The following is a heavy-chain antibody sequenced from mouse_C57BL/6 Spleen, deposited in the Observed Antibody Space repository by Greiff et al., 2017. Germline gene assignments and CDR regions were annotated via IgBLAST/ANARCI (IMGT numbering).Heavy chain of an antibody. V-gene: IGHV1-64*01. J-gene: IGHJ4*01. CDR1: GYTFTSYW. D-gene: IGHD1-1*02. Sequence: QVQLQQPGAELVKPGASVKLSCKASGYTFTSYWMHWVKQRPGQGLEWIGMIHPNSGSTNYNEKFKSKATLTVDKSSSTAYMQLSSLTAEDSEVYYCARDDGLVSMDYWGQGTSVTVSS. CDR2: IHPNSGST. CDR3: ARDDGLVSMDY.